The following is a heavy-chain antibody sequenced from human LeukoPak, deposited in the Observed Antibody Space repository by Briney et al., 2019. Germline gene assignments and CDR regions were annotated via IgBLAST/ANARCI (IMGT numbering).Heavy chain of an antibody. V-gene: IGHV1-46*01. D-gene: IGHD6-19*01. J-gene: IGHJ6*04. CDR1: GYTFTSYG. CDR3: ARDLGQQWLVPEYYYYGMDV. CDR2: INPSGGST. Sequence: ASVKVSCKASGYTFTSYGISWVRQAPGQGLEWMGIINPSGGSTSYAQKFQGRVTMTRDTSTSTVYMELSSLRSEDTAVYYCARDLGQQWLVPEYYYYGMDVWGKGTTVTVSS.